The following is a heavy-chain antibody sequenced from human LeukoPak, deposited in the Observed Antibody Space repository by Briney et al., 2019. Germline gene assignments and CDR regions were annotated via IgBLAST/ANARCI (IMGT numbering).Heavy chain of an antibody. D-gene: IGHD1-14*01. CDR2: INHSGST. J-gene: IGHJ4*02. CDR1: GGSFSGYY. Sequence: SETLSLTCAVYGGSFSGYYWSWIRQPPGKGLEWIGEINHSGSTNYNPSLKSRVTISVDTSKNQFSLKLSSVTAADTAVYYCARRKRRGTVLSFDYWGQGTLVTVSS. CDR3: ARRKRRGTVLSFDY. V-gene: IGHV4-34*01.